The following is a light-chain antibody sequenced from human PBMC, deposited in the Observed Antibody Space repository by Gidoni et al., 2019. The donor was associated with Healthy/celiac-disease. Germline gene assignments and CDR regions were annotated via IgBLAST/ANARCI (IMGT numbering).Light chain of an antibody. V-gene: IGKV2-28*01. CDR3: MQAIQTQWT. J-gene: IGKJ1*01. CDR1: QSLLNSNGFNY. Sequence: DIVMPPSPLSLPVTPGEPASISCGSSQSLLNSNGFNYLDWYLQKPGQSLQLPIYVVSHRDSGVPDRFSGSGAGTDFTLKISRVEAEDVGVYYCMQAIQTQWTFGQGTKVEIK. CDR2: VVS.